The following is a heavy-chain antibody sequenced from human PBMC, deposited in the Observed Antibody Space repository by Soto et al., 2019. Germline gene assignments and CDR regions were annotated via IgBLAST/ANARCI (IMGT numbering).Heavy chain of an antibody. Sequence: TGGSLRLSCAASGFTFSSYTMSWVRQAPGRGLEWVSSISGSSTYKFYADSVKGRFTISRDNAKNSLFLQLNSLRAEDTAVYYCARDEIAEAGPFYFDSWGQGTLVTVSS. CDR3: ARDEIAEAGPFYFDS. CDR2: ISGSSTYK. CDR1: GFTFSSYT. V-gene: IGHV3-21*01. D-gene: IGHD6-19*01. J-gene: IGHJ4*02.